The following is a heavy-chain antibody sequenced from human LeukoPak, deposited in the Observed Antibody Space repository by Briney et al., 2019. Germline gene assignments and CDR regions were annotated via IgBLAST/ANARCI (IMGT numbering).Heavy chain of an antibody. V-gene: IGHV3-23*01. J-gene: IGHJ4*02. D-gene: IGHD5/OR15-5a*01. CDR3: AKGNLRGPPPNIDF. CDR1: GFTFSSYA. CDR2: ISKTGST. Sequence: GGSLRLSCAASGFTFSSYAMSWVRQAPGKGLEWVSAISKTGSTYYADSVKARFTISRDNSKNTLYLQMNSLTAEGTAVYYCAKGNLRGPPPNIDFWGQGTLVTVSS.